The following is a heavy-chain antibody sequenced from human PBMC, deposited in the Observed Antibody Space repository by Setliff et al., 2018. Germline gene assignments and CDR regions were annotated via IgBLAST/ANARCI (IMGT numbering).Heavy chain of an antibody. Sequence: ASVKVSCKASGYTFTGYYMYWVRQAPGQGLEWMGRINPSSGATIYAQKFQGRVTMTSDTSISTAYMELGRLRSDDTAVYFCARVLFHCSSTSCYLDAFDIWGQGTMVTVSS. CDR1: GYTFTGYY. D-gene: IGHD2-2*01. V-gene: IGHV1-2*06. CDR2: INPSSGAT. CDR3: ARVLFHCSSTSCYLDAFDI. J-gene: IGHJ3*02.